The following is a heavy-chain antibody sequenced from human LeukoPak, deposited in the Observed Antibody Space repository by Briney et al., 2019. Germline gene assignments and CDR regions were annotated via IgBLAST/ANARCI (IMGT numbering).Heavy chain of an antibody. CDR3: ATVPRSMVRGVGSWYYFDY. CDR1: GYTLTELS. D-gene: IGHD3-10*01. V-gene: IGHV1-24*01. J-gene: IGHJ4*02. Sequence: ASVKVSCKVSGYTLTELSTHWVRQAPGKGLEWMGGFDPEDGETIYAQKFQGRVTMTEDTSTDTAYMELSSLRSEDTAVYYCATVPRSMVRGVGSWYYFDYWGQGTLVTVSS. CDR2: FDPEDGET.